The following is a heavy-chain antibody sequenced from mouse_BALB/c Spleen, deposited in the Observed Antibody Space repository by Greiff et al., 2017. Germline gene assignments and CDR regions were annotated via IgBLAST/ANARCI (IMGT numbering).Heavy chain of an antibody. V-gene: IGHV3-2*02. CDR2: ISYSGST. Sequence: EVQLVESGPGLVKPSQSLSLTCTVTGYSITSDYAWNWIRQFPGNKLEWMGYISYSGSTSYNPSLKSRISITRDTSKNQFFLQLNSVTTEDTATYYCARRELGSSYAMDYWGQGTSVTVSS. D-gene: IGHD1-1*01. CDR3: ARRELGSSYAMDY. CDR1: GYSITSDYA. J-gene: IGHJ4*01.